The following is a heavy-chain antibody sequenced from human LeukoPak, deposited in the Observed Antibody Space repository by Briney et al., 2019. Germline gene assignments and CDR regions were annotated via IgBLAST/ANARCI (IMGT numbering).Heavy chain of an antibody. D-gene: IGHD3-10*01. V-gene: IGHV3-53*01. Sequence: TGGSLRISCAASGFTFSSYWMSWVRQAPGKGLEWVSVIYSGGSTYYADSVKGRFTISRDNSKNTLYLQMNSLRAEDTAVYYCATQLLWFGEKYYYYGMDVWGQGTTVTVSS. J-gene: IGHJ6*02. CDR1: GFTFSSYW. CDR2: IYSGGST. CDR3: ATQLLWFGEKYYYYGMDV.